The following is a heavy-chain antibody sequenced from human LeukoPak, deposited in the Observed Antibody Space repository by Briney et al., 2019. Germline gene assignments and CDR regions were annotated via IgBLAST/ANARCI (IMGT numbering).Heavy chain of an antibody. CDR2: IIPILSIA. CDR3: ARWPGAAMALDAFDI. Sequence: ASVKVSCKASGGTFSSYAISWVRQAPGQGLEWMGRIIPILSIANYAQKFQGRVTITADKSTSTAYMELSSLRSEDTAVYYCARWPGAAMALDAFDIWGQGTMVTVSS. CDR1: GGTFSSYA. J-gene: IGHJ3*02. D-gene: IGHD5-18*01. V-gene: IGHV1-69*04.